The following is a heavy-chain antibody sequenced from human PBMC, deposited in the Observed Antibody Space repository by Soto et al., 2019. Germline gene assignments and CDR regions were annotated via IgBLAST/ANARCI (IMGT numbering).Heavy chain of an antibody. CDR3: ATNYGSGYRAFDY. J-gene: IGHJ4*02. CDR1: GDTFSFYS. D-gene: IGHD3-10*01. V-gene: IGHV1-69*02. CDR2: INPILSVS. Sequence: QVQLVQSGAEVPKPGSSVKVSCNASGDTFSFYSINWVRQAPGLGLEWMGRINPILSVSNYAQQFQGSVTITADQSTSTADMELSSLRSEDTGMYYCATNYGSGYRAFDYWGQGALVTVSS.